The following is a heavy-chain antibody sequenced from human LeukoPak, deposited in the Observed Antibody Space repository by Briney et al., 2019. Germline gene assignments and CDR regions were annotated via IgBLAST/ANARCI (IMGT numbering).Heavy chain of an antibody. D-gene: IGHD2-2*01. CDR2: ISGSASHT. J-gene: IGHJ6*04. CDR3: AKGGHCSSTDCHDGRMDV. V-gene: IGHV3-23*01. CDR1: AFTFSDYA. Sequence: PGGSLRLSCAASAFTFSDYAMSWVRQAPGKGLEWVSVISGSASHTYYADSVKGRFTISRDNSKNTLYLQMSSLRAEDTAVYSCAKGGHCSSTDCHDGRMDVWGKGTTVTVSS.